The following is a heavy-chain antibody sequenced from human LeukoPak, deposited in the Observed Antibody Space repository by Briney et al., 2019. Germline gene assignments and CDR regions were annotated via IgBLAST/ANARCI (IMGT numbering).Heavy chain of an antibody. CDR1: GGTFSSYA. V-gene: IGHV1-69*05. CDR2: IIPIFGTA. J-gene: IGHJ4*02. Sequence: SVKVSCKASGGTFSSYAISWVRQAPGQGLEWMGGIIPIFGTANYAQKFQGRVTITTDESTSTAYMELSNLRSEDTAVYYCATSPSSGWYPDYWGQGTLVTVSS. CDR3: ATSPSSGWYPDY. D-gene: IGHD6-19*01.